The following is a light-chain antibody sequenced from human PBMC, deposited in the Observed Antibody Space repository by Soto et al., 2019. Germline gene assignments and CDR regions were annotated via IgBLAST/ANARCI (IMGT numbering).Light chain of an antibody. CDR2: GNS. V-gene: IGLV1-40*01. CDR3: QVFDSRPSCPYV. Sequence: QSVLTQPPSVSGAPGQRVTISCTGSSSNIGAGYDVHWYQQLPGTAPKLLIYGNSNRPSGVPDRFSGSKSGTSASLAITGLQAEDEADYYRQVFDSRPSCPYVFRTGTKLTVL. J-gene: IGLJ1*01. CDR1: SSNIGAGYD.